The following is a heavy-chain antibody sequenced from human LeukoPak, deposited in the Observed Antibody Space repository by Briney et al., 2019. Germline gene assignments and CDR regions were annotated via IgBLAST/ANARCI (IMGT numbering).Heavy chain of an antibody. V-gene: IGHV3-74*01. CDR3: ARGGSSTSAFDY. CDR1: GFTFSSYW. CDR2: INSDGSST. D-gene: IGHD2-2*01. J-gene: IGHJ4*02. Sequence: PGGSLRLSCAASGFTFSSYWMHWVRQAPGKGLVWVSRINSDGSSTCYADSVKGRFTISRDNAKNTLYLQMNSLRAEDTAVYYCARGGSSTSAFDYWGQGPLVTVSS.